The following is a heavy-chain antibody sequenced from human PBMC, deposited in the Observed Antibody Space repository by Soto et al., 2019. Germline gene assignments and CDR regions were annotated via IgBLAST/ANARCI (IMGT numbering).Heavy chain of an antibody. Sequence: QVQLVQSGAEVKKPGSSVRVSCKASGGTFSSYANSWVRQAPGQGLEWMGGIIPIFDTADYAQKFQGRVTITADESTSTAYMELSSLRSEDTAVYYCATHPMATITYYSGMDVWGQGTTVTVSS. CDR1: GGTFSSYA. CDR2: IIPIFDTA. V-gene: IGHV1-69*12. D-gene: IGHD5-12*01. CDR3: ATHPMATITYYSGMDV. J-gene: IGHJ6*02.